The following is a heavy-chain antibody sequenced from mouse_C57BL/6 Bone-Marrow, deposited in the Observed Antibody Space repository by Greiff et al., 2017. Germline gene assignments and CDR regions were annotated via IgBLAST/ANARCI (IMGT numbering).Heavy chain of an antibody. CDR2: INPNYGTT. J-gene: IGHJ4*01. CDR3: ARGYDYDYAMDY. V-gene: IGHV1-39*01. Sequence: VQLQQSGPELVKPGASVKISCKASGYSFTDYTMNWVKQSNGKSLEWIGVINPNYGTTSYNQKFKGKATLTVDQSSSSAYMQHNSLTSEDSAVYYCARGYDYDYAMDYWGQGTSVTVSS. CDR1: GYSFTDYT. D-gene: IGHD2-4*01.